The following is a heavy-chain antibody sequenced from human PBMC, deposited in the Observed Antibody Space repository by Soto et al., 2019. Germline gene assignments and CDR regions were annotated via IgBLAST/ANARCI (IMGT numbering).Heavy chain of an antibody. CDR3: AKDNTITMVRGVILGPGY. V-gene: IGHV3-23*01. J-gene: IGHJ4*02. CDR1: GFTFSSYA. CDR2: ISGSGGST. Sequence: GGPLRLSCAASGFTFSSYAMSWVRKAPGKGLEWVSAISGSGGSTYYADSVKGRFTISRDNSKNTLYLQMNSLRAEDTAVYYCAKDNTITMVRGVILGPGYWGQGTLVTVSS. D-gene: IGHD3-10*01.